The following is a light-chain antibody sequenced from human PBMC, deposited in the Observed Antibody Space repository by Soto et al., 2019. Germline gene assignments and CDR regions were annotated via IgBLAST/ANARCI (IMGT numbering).Light chain of an antibody. CDR2: GAS. CDR1: QGVSSN. CDR3: QQYDSSPFT. Sequence: DIEMTQSPATLSVSPGERATLSCRASQGVSSNLAWYQQKPGKAPRLLIYGASSRDTGVPERFSGSGSGTDFTLTISRLESEDFAVYYCQQYDSSPFTFGPGTKVDIK. V-gene: IGKV3-20*01. J-gene: IGKJ3*01.